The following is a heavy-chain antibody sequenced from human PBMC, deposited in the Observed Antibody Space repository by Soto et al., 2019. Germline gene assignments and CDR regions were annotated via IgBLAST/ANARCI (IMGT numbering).Heavy chain of an antibody. V-gene: IGHV4-31*03. D-gene: IGHD2-8*02. CDR2: IYYSGST. Sequence: PSXTLSLTCTASGGSISSCGSYWIWMRQHPGKGLEWIGYIYYSGSTNYNPSLKSRVTISVDTSKNQFSLKLTSVTAADTAVYYCARDKITGLFDYWGQGTLVTVSS. CDR3: ARDKITGLFDY. J-gene: IGHJ4*02. CDR1: GGSISSCGSY.